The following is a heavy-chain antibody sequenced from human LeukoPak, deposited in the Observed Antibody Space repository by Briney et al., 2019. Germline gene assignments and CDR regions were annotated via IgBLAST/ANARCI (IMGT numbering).Heavy chain of an antibody. CDR2: INPNSGGT. Sequence: PGASVKVSCKASGYTFTGYYMHWVRQAPGQGLEWMGWINPNSGGTNYAQKFQGRVTMTRDTSISTAYMELSSLRSEDTAVYYCAREWADYSNSYDYWGQGTLVTVSS. CDR1: GYTFTGYY. V-gene: IGHV1-2*02. CDR3: AREWADYSNSYDY. J-gene: IGHJ4*02. D-gene: IGHD4-4*01.